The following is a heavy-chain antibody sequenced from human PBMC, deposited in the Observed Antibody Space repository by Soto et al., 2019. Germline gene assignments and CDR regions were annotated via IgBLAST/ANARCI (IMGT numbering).Heavy chain of an antibody. CDR3: ARASRNYYDSSGYLYYFDY. V-gene: IGHV3-23*01. CDR1: GFTFSSYG. Sequence: HPGGSLRLSCAASGFTFSSYGMSWVRQAPGKGLEWVSVITGSGGSTYYADSVKGRFTISRDNSKNTLYLQMNSLRAEDTAVYYCARASRNYYDSSGYLYYFDYWGQGTLVTVSS. D-gene: IGHD3-22*01. CDR2: ITGSGGST. J-gene: IGHJ4*02.